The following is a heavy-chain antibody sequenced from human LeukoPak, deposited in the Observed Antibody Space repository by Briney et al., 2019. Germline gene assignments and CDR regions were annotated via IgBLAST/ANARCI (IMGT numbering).Heavy chain of an antibody. CDR3: ARGKRWLQWGDAFDI. V-gene: IGHV4-34*01. Sequence: SETLSLTCAVYGGSFSGYYWSWIRQPPGKGLEWIGEINHSGSTNYNPSLKSRVTISVDTSKNQFSLKLSYVTAADTAVYYFARGKRWLQWGDAFDIWGQGTMVTVSS. CDR2: INHSGST. J-gene: IGHJ3*02. D-gene: IGHD5-24*01. CDR1: GGSFSGYY.